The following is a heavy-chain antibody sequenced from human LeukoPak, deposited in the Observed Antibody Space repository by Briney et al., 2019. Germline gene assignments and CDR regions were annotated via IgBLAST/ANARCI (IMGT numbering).Heavy chain of an antibody. CDR2: IYYSGST. Sequence: SETLSLTCTVSGGSISSYYWSWIRQPPGKGLEWIGYIYYSGSTNYNPSLKSRVTISVDTSKNQFSLKLSSVTAADTAVYYCARTNSGPAFDIWGQGTMVTVSS. D-gene: IGHD4-23*01. V-gene: IGHV4-59*08. CDR1: GGSISSYY. CDR3: ARTNSGPAFDI. J-gene: IGHJ3*02.